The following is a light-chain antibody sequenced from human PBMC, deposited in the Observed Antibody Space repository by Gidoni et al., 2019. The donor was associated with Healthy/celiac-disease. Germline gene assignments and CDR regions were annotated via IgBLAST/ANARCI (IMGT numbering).Light chain of an antibody. Sequence: EIQMTQSPSSLSASVGDRVTITCRASQSISSYLNWYQQKPGKAPKLLIYAASSLQSGVPSRFSGSGSGTDFTLTISSLQPEDFATYYCQQSYSTPPTFXQXTKLEIK. CDR3: QQSYSTPPT. J-gene: IGKJ2*01. V-gene: IGKV1-39*01. CDR1: QSISSY. CDR2: AAS.